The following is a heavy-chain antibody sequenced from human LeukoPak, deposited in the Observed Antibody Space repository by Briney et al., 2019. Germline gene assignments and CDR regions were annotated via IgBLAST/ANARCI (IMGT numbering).Heavy chain of an antibody. J-gene: IGHJ4*02. Sequence: SETLSLTCTVSGGSISNYYWGWIRQPPGKGLEWIGNIYYSGGTFYNPSLKSRVTISVDTPKNQFSLRLSSVTAADTAIYYCARYSGNPWAFDYWGQGTLVTVSS. V-gene: IGHV4-39*01. CDR1: GGSISNYY. D-gene: IGHD4-23*01. CDR3: ARYSGNPWAFDY. CDR2: IYYSGGT.